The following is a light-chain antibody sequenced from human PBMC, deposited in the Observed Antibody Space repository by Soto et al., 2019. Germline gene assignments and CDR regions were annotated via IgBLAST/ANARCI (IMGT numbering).Light chain of an antibody. Sequence: EIVLTQSPATLSLSPGERATLSCRASQSVSSYLAWYQQKPGQAPRLLIYDASNRATGIPPRFSGSGSGTDFTLTISRLEPEDFAVYYCQQRSNFYTFGQGTKLEIK. J-gene: IGKJ2*01. V-gene: IGKV3-11*01. CDR1: QSVSSY. CDR2: DAS. CDR3: QQRSNFYT.